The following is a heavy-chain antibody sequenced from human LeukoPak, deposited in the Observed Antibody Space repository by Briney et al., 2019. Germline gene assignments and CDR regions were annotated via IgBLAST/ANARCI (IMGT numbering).Heavy chain of an antibody. J-gene: IGHJ4*02. CDR1: SGSIDNYY. D-gene: IGHD3-3*01. Sequence: SETLSLTCTLSSGSIDNYYWSWIRQPAGKGLEWIGQIYFSGNTNYNPSLTSRVTISLDRSKNQFSLKLSSVTAADTAVYYCARHLWSEYHKFDYWGQGTLVTVSS. V-gene: IGHV4-59*01. CDR2: IYFSGNT. CDR3: ARHLWSEYHKFDY.